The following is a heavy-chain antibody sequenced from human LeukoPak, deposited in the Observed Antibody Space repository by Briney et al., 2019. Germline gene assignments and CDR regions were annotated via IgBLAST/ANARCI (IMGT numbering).Heavy chain of an antibody. CDR3: AKDMYYDFWSGPRDAFDI. CDR1: GFTFSSYG. J-gene: IGHJ3*02. Sequence: GGSLRLSCAASGFTFSSYGMHWVRQAPGKGLEWVAVISYDGSNKYYADSVKGRFTISRDNSKNTLYLQMNSLRAEDTAVYYCAKDMYYDFWSGPRDAFDIWGQGTMVTVSS. D-gene: IGHD3-3*01. CDR2: ISYDGSNK. V-gene: IGHV3-30*18.